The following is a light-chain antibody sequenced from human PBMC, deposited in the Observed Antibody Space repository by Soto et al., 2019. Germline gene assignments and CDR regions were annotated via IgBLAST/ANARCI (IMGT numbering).Light chain of an antibody. V-gene: IGLV2-14*03. J-gene: IGLJ1*01. CDR2: DVS. CDR1: SSDVGGYNS. CDR3: SSYTTSSTPHYV. Sequence: QSVLTQPASVSGSPGQSITISRTGTSSDVGGYNSVSWYQHHPGKAPKLMIFDVSDRPSGVSSRFSGSKSGNTASLTISGLQAEDEADYYCSSYTTSSTPHYVFGPGTKVTVL.